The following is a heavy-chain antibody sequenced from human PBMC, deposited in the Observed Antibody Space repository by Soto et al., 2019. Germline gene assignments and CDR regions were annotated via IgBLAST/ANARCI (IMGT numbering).Heavy chain of an antibody. V-gene: IGHV4-34*01. Sequence: PSETLSLTCAVYGGSFSGYYWSWIRQPPGKGLEWIGEINHSGSTNYNPSLKSRVTISVDTSKNQFSLKLSSVTAADTAVYYCARGSTEQWLVYYYFPDFSGKGSSVIVSS. CDR1: GGSFSGYY. J-gene: IGHJ6*03. D-gene: IGHD6-19*01. CDR3: ARGSTEQWLVYYYFPDF. CDR2: INHSGST.